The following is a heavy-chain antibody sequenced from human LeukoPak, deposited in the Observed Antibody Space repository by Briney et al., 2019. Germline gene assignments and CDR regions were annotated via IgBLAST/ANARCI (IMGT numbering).Heavy chain of an antibody. D-gene: IGHD6-13*01. Sequence: ASVKVSCKASGYTFTSYDINWVRQATGQGLEWMGWMNPNSDNTGYAQKFQGRVTMTRNTFISTAYMELSSLRSEDSAVYYCARDSSSWSSRTFDYWGQGTLVTVSS. J-gene: IGHJ4*02. CDR1: GYTFTSYD. V-gene: IGHV1-8*01. CDR3: ARDSSSWSSRTFDY. CDR2: MNPNSDNT.